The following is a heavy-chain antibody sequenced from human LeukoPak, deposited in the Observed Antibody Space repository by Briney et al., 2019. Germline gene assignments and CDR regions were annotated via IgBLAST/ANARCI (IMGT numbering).Heavy chain of an antibody. Sequence: GRSLRLSCAASGFTFSSYEMNWVRQAPGKGLEWVSYISSSGSTIYYADSVKGRFTISRDNAKNSLYLQMNSLRAEDTAVYYCARGRGYSGYLYNWFDPWGQGTLVTVSS. CDR3: ARGRGYSGYLYNWFDP. CDR2: ISSSGSTI. D-gene: IGHD5-12*01. CDR1: GFTFSSYE. V-gene: IGHV3-48*03. J-gene: IGHJ5*02.